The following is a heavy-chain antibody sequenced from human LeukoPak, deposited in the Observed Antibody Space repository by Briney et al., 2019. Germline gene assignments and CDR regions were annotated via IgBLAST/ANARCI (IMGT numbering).Heavy chain of an antibody. V-gene: IGHV4-59*11. Sequence: SETLSLTCTVSGGSISSHYWSWIRQPPGKGLEWIGYIYYSGSTNYNPSLKSRVTISVDTSKNQFSLKLSSVTAADTAVYYCARLTTGYFYYWGQGTLVTVSS. D-gene: IGHD1-1*01. J-gene: IGHJ4*02. CDR1: GGSISSHY. CDR3: ARLTTGYFYY. CDR2: IYYSGST.